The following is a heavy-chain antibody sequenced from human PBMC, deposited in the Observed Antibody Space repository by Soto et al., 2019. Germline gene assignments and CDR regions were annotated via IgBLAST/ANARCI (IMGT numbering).Heavy chain of an antibody. J-gene: IGHJ6*02. V-gene: IGHV4-30-2*01. CDR1: GGSISSGGYS. D-gene: IGHD6-25*01. CDR3: ARSAGNYYYGMDV. CDR2: IYHSGST. Sequence: QLQLQESGSGLVKPSQTLSLTCAVSGGSISSGGYSWSWIRQPPGKGLEWIGYIYHSGSTYYNPTLQSRVTISVDRSKNQFSLKLSSVTAADTAVYYCARSAGNYYYGMDVWGQGTTVTVSS.